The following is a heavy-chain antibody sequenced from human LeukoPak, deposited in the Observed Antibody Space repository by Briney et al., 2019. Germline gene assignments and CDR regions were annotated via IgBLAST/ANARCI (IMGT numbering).Heavy chain of an antibody. Sequence: PSETLSLTCTVSGGSISSSSYYWGWIRQPPGKGLEWIGSIYYSGSTYYNPSLKSRVTISVGTSKNQFSLKLSSVTAADTAVYYCARHSPWVYYFDYWGQGTLVTVSS. CDR2: IYYSGST. CDR3: ARHSPWVYYFDY. CDR1: GGSISSSSYY. V-gene: IGHV4-39*01. J-gene: IGHJ4*02. D-gene: IGHD7-27*01.